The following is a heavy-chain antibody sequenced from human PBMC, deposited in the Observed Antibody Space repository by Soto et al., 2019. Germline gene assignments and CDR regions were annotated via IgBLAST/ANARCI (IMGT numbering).Heavy chain of an antibody. D-gene: IGHD3-16*01. V-gene: IGHV3-33*05. J-gene: IGHJ4*02. CDR3: ADIGGYDSVGGAY. CDR1: GFTFSAYD. Sequence: VQLVESGGGVVQPGKSLRLSCAASGFTFSAYDMHWVRQAPGKGLEWVTFISFNGKNTDYADSVKGRFTVSRDNARNTLYLQMNSLRAEDTAVYYCADIGGYDSVGGAYWGQGALVTVSS. CDR2: ISFNGKNT.